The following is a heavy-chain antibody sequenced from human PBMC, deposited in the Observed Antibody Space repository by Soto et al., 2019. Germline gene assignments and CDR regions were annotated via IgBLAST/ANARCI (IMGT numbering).Heavy chain of an antibody. CDR3: ASGRKYQLPSYIEY. CDR2: ITPSGGST. J-gene: IGHJ4*02. V-gene: IGHV1-46*03. CDR1: GYTFTGYY. Sequence: QVQLVQSGAEVKKPGASVKVSCKASGYTFTGYYMHWVRQSPGRGLEWMGIITPSGGSTSYAQTFQGRVTMTSDTYTRTVYMELSSLRSADTGVYYCASGRKYQLPSYIEYLGQGTLVTVSS. D-gene: IGHD2-2*01.